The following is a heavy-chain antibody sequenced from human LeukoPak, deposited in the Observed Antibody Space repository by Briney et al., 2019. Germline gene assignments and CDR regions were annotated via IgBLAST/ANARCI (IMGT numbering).Heavy chain of an antibody. J-gene: IGHJ4*02. D-gene: IGHD1-14*01. CDR1: GYTFTGYY. CDR2: IGPSSGDT. CDR3: ARSGIRELDY. V-gene: IGHV1-2*06. Sequence: GSVKASCKASGYTFTGYYIHWVRQAPGQGLEWMGRIGPSSGDTNYAQKFQGRATMTRDTSISTAYMELSRLRSDDTAVYYCARSGIRELDYWGQGTLVTVSS.